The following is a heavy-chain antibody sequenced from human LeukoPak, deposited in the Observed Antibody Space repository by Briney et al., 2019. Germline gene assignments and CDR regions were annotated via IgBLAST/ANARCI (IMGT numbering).Heavy chain of an antibody. CDR3: AAYSSCDY. CDR1: GFTFGSYW. Sequence: GGFLRLSCAASGFTFGSYWMHWVRQAPGRGLVWVSRINSDGYSTGYADSVKGRFTISRDNAKNTLYLQMNSLRVEDTAVYYCAAYSSCDYWGQGTLVTVSS. CDR2: INSDGYST. D-gene: IGHD6-6*01. J-gene: IGHJ4*02. V-gene: IGHV3-74*01.